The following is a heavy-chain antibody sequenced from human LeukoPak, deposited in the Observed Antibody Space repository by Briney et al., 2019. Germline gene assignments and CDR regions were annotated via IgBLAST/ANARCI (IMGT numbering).Heavy chain of an antibody. CDR1: GGTFSRYA. V-gene: IGHV1-69*04. CDR3: ARVEAVAGFDF. CDR2: IIPILGIA. J-gene: IGHJ4*02. Sequence: SVKVSCKASGGTFSRYAISWVRQAPGQGLEWMGRIIPILGIANYAQKFQGRVTITADKSTSTAYMELSSLRSEDTAVYYCARVEAVAGFDFWGRGTLVTVSS. D-gene: IGHD6-19*01.